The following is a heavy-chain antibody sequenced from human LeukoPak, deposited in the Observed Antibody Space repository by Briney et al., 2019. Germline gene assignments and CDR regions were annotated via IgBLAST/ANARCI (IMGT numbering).Heavy chain of an antibody. CDR3: ARVGAHDFDY. V-gene: IGHV4-39*07. D-gene: IGHD1-26*01. CDR2: IYHSGST. J-gene: IGHJ4*02. Sequence: SETLSLTCTVSGGSISSSNHYWGWIRQPPGKGLERIGSIYHSGSTYYNPSLKSRVTISVDTSKNQFSLKLSSVTAADTAVYYCARVGAHDFDYWGQGTLVTVSS. CDR1: GGSISSSNHY.